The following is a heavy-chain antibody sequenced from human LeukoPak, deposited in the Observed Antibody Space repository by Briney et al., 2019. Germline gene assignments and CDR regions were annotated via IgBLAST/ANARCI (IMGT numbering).Heavy chain of an antibody. Sequence: GGSLRLSCAVSGFTVSSNYMTWVRQAPGKGLGGVSGINWNGGNTGYADSVKGRFTISRDDAQNSLYLQMHSLRAEDRALYHCVRNTVRGIIITSSEYYFDYWGQGTLVTVSS. J-gene: IGHJ4*02. D-gene: IGHD3-10*01. CDR2: INWNGGNT. V-gene: IGHV3-20*01. CDR3: VRNTVRGIIITSSEYYFDY. CDR1: GFTVSSNY.